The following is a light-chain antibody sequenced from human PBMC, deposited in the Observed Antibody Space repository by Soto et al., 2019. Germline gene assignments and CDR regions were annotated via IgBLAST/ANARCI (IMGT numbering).Light chain of an antibody. Sequence: EIVMTQSPATLSVSPGDTAILSCRASQSVSTNLAWYQQKPGQAPRLLIYGASTRATDIPARFTGSGSGTEFTLTISSLQSEDFAVYFCQQYNNWPPWTFGQGTKVEVK. CDR2: GAS. J-gene: IGKJ1*01. CDR1: QSVSTN. CDR3: QQYNNWPPWT. V-gene: IGKV3-15*01.